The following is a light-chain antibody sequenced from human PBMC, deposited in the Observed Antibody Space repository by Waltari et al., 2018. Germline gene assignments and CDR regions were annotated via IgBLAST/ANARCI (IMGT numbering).Light chain of an antibody. CDR3: AAWDDSRGYV. CDR2: INT. V-gene: IGLV1-44*01. CDR1: SYNIGSNN. Sequence: QSVLTQPPSASGTPGQRVTISCSGSSYNIGSNNVSCYHQLPDTSPKLLIYINTQRPSGVPDRFSGSKSGTSASLAISGLQSEDEADYYCAAWDDSRGYVFGTGTKVTVL. J-gene: IGLJ1*01.